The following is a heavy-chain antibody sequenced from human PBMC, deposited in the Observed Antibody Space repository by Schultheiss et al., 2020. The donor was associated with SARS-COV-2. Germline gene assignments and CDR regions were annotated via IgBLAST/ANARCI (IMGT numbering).Heavy chain of an antibody. CDR3: TTDSGCSSTSCYTGLLEYFQH. V-gene: IGHV3-15*01. Sequence: GGSLRLSCAASGFTFSNAWMSWVRQAPGKGLEWVGRIKSKTDGGTTDYAAPVKGRFTISRDDSKNTLYLQMNSLKTEDTAVYYCTTDSGCSSTSCYTGLLEYFQHWGQGTLVTVSS. CDR1: GFTFSNAW. J-gene: IGHJ1*01. D-gene: IGHD2-2*02. CDR2: IKSKTDGGTT.